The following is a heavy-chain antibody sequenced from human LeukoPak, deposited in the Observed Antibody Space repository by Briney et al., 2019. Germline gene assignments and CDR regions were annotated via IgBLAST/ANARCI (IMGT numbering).Heavy chain of an antibody. CDR3: ATDRERDPSVYYLV. D-gene: IGHD3-22*01. Sequence: GGSLRLSCAASGFTFTDYAMSWVRQAPEKGLEWLSTISDNGGETYYADSVKGRFAISRDNSKNTLFLQMNSLRAEDSAVYYCATDRERDPSVYYLVGGQGTLITVSS. CDR1: GFTFTDYA. J-gene: IGHJ4*02. CDR2: ISDNGGET. V-gene: IGHV3-23*01.